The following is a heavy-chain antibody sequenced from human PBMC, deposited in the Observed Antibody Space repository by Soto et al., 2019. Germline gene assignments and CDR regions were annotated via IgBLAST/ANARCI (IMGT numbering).Heavy chain of an antibody. CDR3: ARAQPVLLWFGELLYHFDY. J-gene: IGHJ4*02. Sequence: LSLTCAVSGYSISSGYYWGWIRQPPGKGLEWIGSIYHSGSTYYNPSLKSRVTISVETSKNQFSLKLSSVTAADTAVYYCARAQPVLLWFGELLYHFDYWGQGTLVTVSS. D-gene: IGHD3-10*01. CDR1: GYSISSGYY. CDR2: IYHSGST. V-gene: IGHV4-38-2*01.